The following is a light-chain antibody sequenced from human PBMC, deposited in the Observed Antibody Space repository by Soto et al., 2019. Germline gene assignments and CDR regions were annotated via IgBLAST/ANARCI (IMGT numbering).Light chain of an antibody. CDR2: AAS. CDR1: QSIVSY. Sequence: DIQMTQSPSTLSASVGDRVTMTCRASQSIVSYLNWYQQKPGKAPKLLIYAASTLQSGVPLRFSGSGSGTDFTLTISCLQSEDFATYYCQQYYSFPPTFGQGTKVDIK. J-gene: IGKJ1*01. V-gene: IGKV1-39*01. CDR3: QQYYSFPPT.